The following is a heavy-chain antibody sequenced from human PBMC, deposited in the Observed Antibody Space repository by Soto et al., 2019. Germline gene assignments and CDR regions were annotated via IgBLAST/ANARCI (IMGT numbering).Heavy chain of an antibody. V-gene: IGHV3-30*18. CDR2: ISYDGSNK. D-gene: IGHD3-10*01. CDR1: GFTFSSYG. J-gene: IGHJ4*02. CDR3: AKDYYGSGSFDY. Sequence: GGSLRLSCAASGFTFSSYGMHWVRQAPGKGLEWVAVISYDGSNKYYADSVKGRFTISRDNSKNTLYLQMNSLRAEDTAVYYCAKDYYGSGSFDYWGQGTLVTVSS.